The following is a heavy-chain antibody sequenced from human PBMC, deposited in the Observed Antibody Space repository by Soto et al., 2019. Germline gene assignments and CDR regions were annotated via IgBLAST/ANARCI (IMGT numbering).Heavy chain of an antibody. J-gene: IGHJ3*01. V-gene: IGHV3-74*01. CDR1: GFPFDDYCW. CDR2: IHSDGSTT. CDR3: VRGDKGGFDL. D-gene: IGHD2-21*02. Sequence: PGGSLRLSCAASGFPFDDYCWMHWVRQARGQGQVWVSHIHSDGSTTTYADPVKGRLTISRDNGKIALYLQMNSLRAEDTAVYYCVRGDKGGFDLWGQGTTVTVSS.